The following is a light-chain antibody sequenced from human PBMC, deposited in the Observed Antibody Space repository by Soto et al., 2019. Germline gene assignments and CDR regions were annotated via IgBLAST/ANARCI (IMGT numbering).Light chain of an antibody. CDR1: QSVAGSY. J-gene: IGKJ3*01. V-gene: IGKV3-20*01. CDR3: QQYGSSPR. CDR2: GAS. Sequence: EIGLTQSPGTLSLSPGEGATLSCRASQSVAGSYLAWYQQKPGQAPRLLIYGASSRATGIPDRFSGSGSGTDFTLTISRLEPEDFAVYYCQQYGSSPRFGPGTKVDIK.